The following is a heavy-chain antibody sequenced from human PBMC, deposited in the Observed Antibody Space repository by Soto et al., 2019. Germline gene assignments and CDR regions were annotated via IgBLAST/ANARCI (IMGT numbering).Heavy chain of an antibody. V-gene: IGHV1-69*01. CDR1: GGTFSSYA. CDR3: ARDRTKRANWFDP. J-gene: IGHJ5*02. Sequence: QVQLVQSGAEVKKPGSSVKVSCKASGGTFSSYAISWVRQAPGQGLEWMGGIIPICGTANYAQKFQGRVTITADESTSTAYMELRSLRSEDPYVYDCARDRTKRANWFDPWGQGTLVTVSS. CDR2: IIPICGTA. D-gene: IGHD2-2*01.